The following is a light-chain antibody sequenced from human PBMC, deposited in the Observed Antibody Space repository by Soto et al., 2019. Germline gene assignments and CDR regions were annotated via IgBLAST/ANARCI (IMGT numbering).Light chain of an antibody. J-gene: IGKJ3*01. V-gene: IGKV3-11*01. CDR3: QQRSNWPPLVT. Sequence: EIVLTQSPATLSLSPGERATLSCRASQSVSSYLAWYQQKPGQAPRLLIYDASNRATGIPARFSGSGSGTDLTLPISSLEPEDFAVYYCQQRSNWPPLVTFGPGTKVDIK. CDR1: QSVSSY. CDR2: DAS.